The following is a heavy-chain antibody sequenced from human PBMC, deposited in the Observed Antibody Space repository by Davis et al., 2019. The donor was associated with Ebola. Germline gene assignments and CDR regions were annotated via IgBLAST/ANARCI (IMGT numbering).Heavy chain of an antibody. J-gene: IGHJ6*02. D-gene: IGHD6-6*01. CDR2: IIPIFGTA. CDR3: ARGLRGAARNYGMDV. CDR1: GGTFSSYA. Sequence: SVKVSCKASGGTFSSYAISWVRQAPGQGLEWMGGIIPIFGTANYAQKFQGRVTITADESTSTAYMELSSLRSEDTAVYYCARGLRGAARNYGMDVWGQGTTVTVSS. V-gene: IGHV1-69*13.